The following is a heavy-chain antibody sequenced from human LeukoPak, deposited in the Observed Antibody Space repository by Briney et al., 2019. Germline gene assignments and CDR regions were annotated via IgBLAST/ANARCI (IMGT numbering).Heavy chain of an antibody. Sequence: GGSLRLSCAASGFTFNTYWMTWVRQAPGKGLEWVAFIRFDGTNKYYADSVKGRFTISRNNSQNTLYLQMNSLRAEDTAVYYCANAGYTSGWYSYFDYWGQGTLVTVSS. D-gene: IGHD6-19*01. V-gene: IGHV3-30*02. CDR2: IRFDGTNK. CDR3: ANAGYTSGWYSYFDY. J-gene: IGHJ4*02. CDR1: GFTFNTYW.